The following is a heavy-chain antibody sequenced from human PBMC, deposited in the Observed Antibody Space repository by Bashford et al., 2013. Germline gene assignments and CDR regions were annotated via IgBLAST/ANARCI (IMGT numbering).Heavy chain of an antibody. J-gene: IGHJ6*02. CDR2: IYPDDSDT. CDR1: GYTFINYW. V-gene: IGHV5-51*01. D-gene: IGHD3-3*01. Sequence: ESLKXSCKGSGYTFINYWIAWVRQMPGKGLEWMGIIYPDDSDTRYSPSFQGQVTISADKSISTAYLHWSSLKAADTAMYYCARVEYHDFWSGLKGRRGDYYGMDVWGQGTTVTVSS. CDR3: ARVEYHDFWSGLKGRRGDYYGMDV.